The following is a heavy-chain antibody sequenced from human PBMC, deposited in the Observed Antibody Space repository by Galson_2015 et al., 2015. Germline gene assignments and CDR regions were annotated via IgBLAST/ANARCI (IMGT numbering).Heavy chain of an antibody. J-gene: IGHJ4*02. CDR1: GDSVSSNSAA. Sequence: CAISGDSVSSNSAAWNWIRQSPSRGLEWLGRTYYRSKWYNDYAVSVKSRITINPDTSKNQFSLKLSSVTAADTAVYYCASALSVVTPRFDYWGQGTLVTVSS. CDR2: TYYRSKWYN. CDR3: ASALSVVTPRFDY. V-gene: IGHV6-1*01. D-gene: IGHD4-23*01.